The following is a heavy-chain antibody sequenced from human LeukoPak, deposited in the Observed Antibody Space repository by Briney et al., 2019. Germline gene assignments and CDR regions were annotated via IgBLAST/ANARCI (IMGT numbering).Heavy chain of an antibody. V-gene: IGHV1-2*02. CDR2: INPNSGGT. Sequence: GASVKVSCKASGYTFTGYYMHWVRQAPGQGLEWMGWINPNSGGTNYAQKFQGRVTMTRDTSISTAYMELSRLRSDDTAVYYCARREVVVVPAAIGTVDYWGQGTLVTVSS. CDR3: ARREVVVVPAAIGTVDY. CDR1: GYTFTGYY. J-gene: IGHJ4*02. D-gene: IGHD2-2*02.